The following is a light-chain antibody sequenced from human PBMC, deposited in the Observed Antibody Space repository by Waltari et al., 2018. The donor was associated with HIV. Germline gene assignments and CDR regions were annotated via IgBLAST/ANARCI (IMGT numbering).Light chain of an antibody. CDR2: GAS. CDR3: QQANGIPIT. CDR1: QGISNW. V-gene: IGKV1-12*01. Sequence: DIQMTQSPSSVSASAGDRLTITWRASQGISNWLAWYQQKPGKAPKLLIYGASNLQTGVPSRFSGFGSGTVFTLTIRNLQPEDFATYYCQQANGIPITFGQGTRLDIK. J-gene: IGKJ5*01.